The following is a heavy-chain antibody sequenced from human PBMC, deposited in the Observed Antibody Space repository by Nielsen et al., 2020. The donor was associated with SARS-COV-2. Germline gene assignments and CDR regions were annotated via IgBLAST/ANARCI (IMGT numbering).Heavy chain of an antibody. V-gene: IGHV3-23*01. Sequence: GESLKISCAASGFTFNIYAMAWVRRAPGRGLQWVTAISASGGGTYYTDSVKGRFSISRDNSKNTLYLQMHSLRVEDTAVYYCASESYSSGLRYWGQGTLVTVSS. CDR1: GFTFNIYA. J-gene: IGHJ4*02. CDR3: ASESYSSGLRY. D-gene: IGHD6-19*01. CDR2: ISASGGGT.